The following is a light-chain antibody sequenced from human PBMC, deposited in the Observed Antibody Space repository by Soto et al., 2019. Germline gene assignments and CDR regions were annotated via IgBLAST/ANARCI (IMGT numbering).Light chain of an antibody. Sequence: EIFMTQSPATLSVSRGEIATLSCRASQSVSSNLAWYQQKPGQAPRLLIYGASTRATGIPARFSGSGSGTEFTLTISSLQSEDFAVYYCQQYNNWPPTTFGGGTKVDIK. CDR2: GAS. J-gene: IGKJ4*01. CDR1: QSVSSN. V-gene: IGKV3-15*01. CDR3: QQYNNWPPTT.